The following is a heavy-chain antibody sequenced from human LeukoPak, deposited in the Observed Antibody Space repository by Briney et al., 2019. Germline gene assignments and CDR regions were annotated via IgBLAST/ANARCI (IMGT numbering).Heavy chain of an antibody. J-gene: IGHJ4*02. V-gene: IGHV3-53*01. Sequence: GGSLRLSCAPSGVTLSSNYMSWVRQAPGEGLEGVSVIYRGGSTYYADSVKGRFSISRDNSKNTLYLQMNSMRAEDTAVYYCARGRYSSGWYGVDYWSQGTLVTVSS. CDR2: IYRGGST. CDR1: GVTLSSNY. D-gene: IGHD6-19*01. CDR3: ARGRYSSGWYGVDY.